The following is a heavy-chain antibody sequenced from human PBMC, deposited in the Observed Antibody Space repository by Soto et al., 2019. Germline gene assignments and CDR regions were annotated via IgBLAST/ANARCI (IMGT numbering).Heavy chain of an antibody. CDR2: INHRGRT. CDR3: ARGGSNDWQVAFDI. J-gene: IGHJ3*02. CDR1: GGSFSTYC. Sequence: SETLSLTCLVSGGSFSTYCNNWIRQPPGNGLEWIVEINHRGRTNYSPSLKSRVTMSLDTSKNQFSLKLTSVTAADTAVYYCARGGSNDWQVAFDIWGQGRMV. D-gene: IGHD3-9*01. V-gene: IGHV4-34*01.